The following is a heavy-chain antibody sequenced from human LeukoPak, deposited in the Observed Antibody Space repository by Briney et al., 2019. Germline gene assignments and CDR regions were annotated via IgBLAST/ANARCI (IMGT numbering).Heavy chain of an antibody. Sequence: GGSLRPSCAASGFTFSSYGMHWVRQAPGKGLEWVAVIWYDGSNKYYADSVKGRFTISRDDSKNTLYLQMNSLRAEDTAVYYCARDIRDGYNYGAFDIWGQGTMVTVSS. D-gene: IGHD5-24*01. CDR2: IWYDGSNK. CDR1: GFTFSSYG. J-gene: IGHJ3*02. V-gene: IGHV3-30*19. CDR3: ARDIRDGYNYGAFDI.